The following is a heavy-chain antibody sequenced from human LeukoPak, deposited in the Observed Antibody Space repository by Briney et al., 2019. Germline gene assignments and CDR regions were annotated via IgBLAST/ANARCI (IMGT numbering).Heavy chain of an antibody. CDR1: GFTFSSYS. D-gene: IGHD2-15*01. Sequence: GGSLRLSCAASGFTFSSYSMNWVRQAPGKGLEWVSSISSSSYIYYADSVKGRFTISRDNAKNSLYLQMNSLRAEDAAVYYCARDLEVVVAAPFDPWGQGTLVTVSS. CDR2: ISSSSYI. V-gene: IGHV3-21*01. CDR3: ARDLEVVVAAPFDP. J-gene: IGHJ5*02.